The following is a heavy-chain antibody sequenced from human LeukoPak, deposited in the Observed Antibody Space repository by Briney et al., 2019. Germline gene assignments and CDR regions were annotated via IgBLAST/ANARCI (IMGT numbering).Heavy chain of an antibody. CDR3: ARYCGGGSCYYYYYGMDV. Sequence: GGSLRLSCAASGFTFSDYYMSWIRQAPGKGLEWVSYISSSGSTIYYADSVKGRFTISRDNAKNSLYLQMNSLRAEDTAVYYCARYCGGGSCYYYYYGMDVWGQGTTVTVSS. CDR1: GFTFSDYY. J-gene: IGHJ6*02. V-gene: IGHV3-11*01. CDR2: ISSSGSTI. D-gene: IGHD2-15*01.